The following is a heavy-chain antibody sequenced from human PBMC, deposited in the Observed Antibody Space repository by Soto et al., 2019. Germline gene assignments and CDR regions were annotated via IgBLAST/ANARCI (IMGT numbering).Heavy chain of an antibody. V-gene: IGHV3-33*01. D-gene: IGHD6-13*01. Sequence: GGSLRLSCAASGLTFSSYGMHWVRQAPGKGLEWVAVIWYDGSNKYYADSVKGRFTISRDNSKNTLYLQMNSLRAEDTAVYYCARSIAASGTVRTAPPPYGMDDWGQGTTVTVSS. CDR3: ARSIAASGTVRTAPPPYGMDD. CDR1: GLTFSSYG. J-gene: IGHJ6*02. CDR2: IWYDGSNK.